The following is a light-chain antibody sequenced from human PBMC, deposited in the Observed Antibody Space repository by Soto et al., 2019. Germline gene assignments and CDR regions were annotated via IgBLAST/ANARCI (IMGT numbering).Light chain of an antibody. CDR1: QSVSSY. Sequence: EIVLTQSPATLSLSPGERATLSCRASQSVSSYLAWYQQKPGQAPRLLIYDASNRATGIPARFSGSGSGTDFTLTISSLEPEDFAVYYCQQRSNWPPERPFGPGTKVDIK. V-gene: IGKV3-11*01. J-gene: IGKJ3*01. CDR2: DAS. CDR3: QQRSNWPPERP.